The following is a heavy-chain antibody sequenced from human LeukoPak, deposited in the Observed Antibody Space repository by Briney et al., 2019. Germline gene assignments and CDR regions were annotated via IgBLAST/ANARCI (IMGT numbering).Heavy chain of an antibody. CDR3: ASPRLRYFDWLPVDY. Sequence: GASVKVSCKASGGTFSSYAISWVRQAPGQGLEWMGGIIPIFGTANYAQKFQGRVTITTDESTSTAYMELSSLRSEDTAVYYCASPRLRYFDWLPVDYWGQGTLVTVSS. J-gene: IGHJ4*02. D-gene: IGHD3-9*01. CDR1: GGTFSSYA. V-gene: IGHV1-69*05. CDR2: IIPIFGTA.